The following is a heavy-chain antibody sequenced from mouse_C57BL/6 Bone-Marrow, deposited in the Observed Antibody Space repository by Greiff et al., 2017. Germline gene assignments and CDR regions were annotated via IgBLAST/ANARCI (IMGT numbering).Heavy chain of an antibody. CDR3: SSFDGNYFDF. J-gene: IGHJ2*01. CDR1: GFNIKDDY. D-gene: IGHD2-3*01. CDR2: IDPEIGDT. Sequence: EVQLQQSGAELVRPGASVKLSCTASGFNIKDDYIHWVKQRPEQGLEWIGWIDPEIGDTEYASKFQGKATIPSDPSSNTAYLQLSSLTSEDTAVYYCSSFDGNYFDFWGQGTPLTVAS. V-gene: IGHV14-4*01.